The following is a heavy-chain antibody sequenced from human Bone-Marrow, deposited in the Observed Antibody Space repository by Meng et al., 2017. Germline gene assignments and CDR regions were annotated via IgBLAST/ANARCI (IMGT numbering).Heavy chain of an antibody. CDR2: ISYDGSNK. D-gene: IGHD3-3*01. CDR1: GFTFSSYG. V-gene: IGHV3-30*05. Sequence: GGSLRLSCAASGFTFSSYGMNWVRQTPGKGLEWVAVISYDGSNKYYADSVKGRFTISRDNSKNTLYLQMNSLRAEDTAVYYCARDTYDFWSGYFDYWGQGTLVTVSS. J-gene: IGHJ4*02. CDR3: ARDTYDFWSGYFDY.